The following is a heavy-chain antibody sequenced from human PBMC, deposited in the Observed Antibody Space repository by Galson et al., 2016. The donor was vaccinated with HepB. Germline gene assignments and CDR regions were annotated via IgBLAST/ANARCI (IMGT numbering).Heavy chain of an antibody. D-gene: IGHD6-19*01. CDR1: GGSLSGDY. Sequence: ETLSLTCSVSGGSLSGDYWNWIRQPPGKGLEWIGEINHSGITNYTPSVKTRVTISIETSKNQFSLRLTSVTAADTAVYYCARGNGWYHFDSWGQGTLVTVSS. CDR3: ARGNGWYHFDS. J-gene: IGHJ4*02. V-gene: IGHV4-34*01. CDR2: INHSGIT.